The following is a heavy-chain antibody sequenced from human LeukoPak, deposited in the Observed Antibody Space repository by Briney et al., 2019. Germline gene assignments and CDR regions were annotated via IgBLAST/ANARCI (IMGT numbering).Heavy chain of an antibody. CDR2: IYYSGST. CDR3: ARGPSPLDL. J-gene: IGHJ5*02. V-gene: IGHV4-31*03. Sequence: SQTLSLTCTVSGGSISSGGYSWSWIRQHPGKGLEWIGYIYYSGSTYYNPSLKSRVTISVDTSKNQFSLKLSSVTAADTAVYFCARGPSPLDLWGQGTLVTVSS. CDR1: GGSISSGGYS.